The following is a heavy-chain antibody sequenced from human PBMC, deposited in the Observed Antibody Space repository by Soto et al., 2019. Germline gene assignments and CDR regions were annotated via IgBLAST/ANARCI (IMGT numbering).Heavy chain of an antibody. J-gene: IGHJ4*02. Sequence: QVQLVESGGGVVQPGRSLRLSCAASGFTFSSYGMHWVRQAPGKGLEWVAVIWYDGSNKYYADSVKGRFTISRDNSKKTVYLQMNRLRAEDTAVYYCAREPPYPSYFSCTSCYGDYFGYWGQGTLVTVSS. CDR1: GFTFSSYG. CDR2: IWYDGSNK. V-gene: IGHV3-33*01. CDR3: AREPPYPSYFSCTSCYGDYFGY. D-gene: IGHD2-2*01.